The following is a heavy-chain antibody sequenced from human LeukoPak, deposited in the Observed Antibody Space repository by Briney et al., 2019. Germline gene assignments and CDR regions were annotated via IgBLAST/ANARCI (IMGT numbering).Heavy chain of an antibody. CDR1: GGSISSGGYS. V-gene: IGHV4-30-2*02. D-gene: IGHD1-26*01. Sequence: PSETLSLTCAVSGGSISSGGYSWTWIRQPPGKGLEWIGYIYHSGSTYYSPSLKSRVTISVDTSKNQFSLKLSSVTAADTAVYYCARHVGVGATPYYYGMDVWGQGTTVTVSS. J-gene: IGHJ6*02. CDR3: ARHVGVGATPYYYGMDV. CDR2: IYHSGST.